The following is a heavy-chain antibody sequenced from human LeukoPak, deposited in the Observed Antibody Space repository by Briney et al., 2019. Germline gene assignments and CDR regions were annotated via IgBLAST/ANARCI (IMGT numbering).Heavy chain of an antibody. V-gene: IGHV3-53*01. CDR1: GFTVSSNY. Sequence: GGSLRLSCAASGFTVSSNYMSWVRQAPGKGLEWVSVIYSGGSTYYADSVKGRFTISRDNSKNTLYLQMNSLRAEDTAVYYCARGRTTVTYYYYYYMDVWGKGTTVTISS. CDR3: ARGRTTVTYYYYYYMDV. J-gene: IGHJ6*03. D-gene: IGHD4-17*01. CDR2: IYSGGST.